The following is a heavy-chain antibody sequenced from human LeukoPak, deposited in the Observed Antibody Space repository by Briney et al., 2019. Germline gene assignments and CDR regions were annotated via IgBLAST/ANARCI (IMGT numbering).Heavy chain of an antibody. D-gene: IGHD6-13*01. Sequence: PGGSLRLSCAASGFTFSSYGMSWVRQAPGKGLEWVSAISGSGGSTYYADSVKGRFTISRDNSKNTLYLQMNSLRAEDTAVYYCAKGRNIAAAGIGWFDPWGQGTLVTVSS. J-gene: IGHJ5*02. CDR2: ISGSGGST. CDR1: GFTFSSYG. CDR3: AKGRNIAAAGIGWFDP. V-gene: IGHV3-23*01.